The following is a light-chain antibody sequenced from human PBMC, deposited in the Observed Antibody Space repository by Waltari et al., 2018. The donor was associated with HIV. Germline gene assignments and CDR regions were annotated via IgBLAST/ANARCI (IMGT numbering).Light chain of an antibody. CDR2: STN. Sequence: QTVVTQEQSFSVSPGGTVTLTCGLSSGSVSASYSPSWYQQTPGQAPRTLIYSTNTRSSGVPDRFSGSILGNKAALTITGAQADDESVYYCSLYMGGGIWVFGGGTKLTVL. V-gene: IGLV8-61*01. CDR1: SGSVSASYS. J-gene: IGLJ3*02. CDR3: SLYMGGGIWV.